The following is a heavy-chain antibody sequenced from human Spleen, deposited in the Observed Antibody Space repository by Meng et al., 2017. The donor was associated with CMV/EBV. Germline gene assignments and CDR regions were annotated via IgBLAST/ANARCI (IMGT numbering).Heavy chain of an antibody. CDR1: GGTFSSYA. J-gene: IGHJ3*02. CDR2: MNPNSGNT. V-gene: IGHV1-8*02. D-gene: IGHD1-26*01. CDR3: ARDTRGQYSADDAFDI. Sequence: ASVKVSCKASGGTFSSYAINWVRQAAGQGLEWMGWMNPNSGNTGYAQKFQGRVTMTRSTSINTAYMELYSLTSEDTAVYYCARDTRGQYSADDAFDIWGQGTMVTVSS.